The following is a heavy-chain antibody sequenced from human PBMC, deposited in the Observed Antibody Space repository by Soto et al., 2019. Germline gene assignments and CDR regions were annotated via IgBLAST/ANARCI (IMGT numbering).Heavy chain of an antibody. CDR2: INHSGST. V-gene: IGHV4-34*01. CDR1: GGSFSGYY. D-gene: IGHD6-13*01. J-gene: IGHJ6*03. Sequence: PSEMLSLTCAVFGGSFSGYYWSWIRQPPGKGLEWIGEINHSGSTNYNPSLKSRVTISVDTSKNQFSLKLSSVTAADTAVYYCARAISAAGHLYYYYMDVWGKGTTVTVSS. CDR3: ARAISAAGHLYYYYMDV.